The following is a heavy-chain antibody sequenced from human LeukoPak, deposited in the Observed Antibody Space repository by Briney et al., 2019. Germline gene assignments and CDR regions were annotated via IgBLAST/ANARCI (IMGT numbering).Heavy chain of an antibody. Sequence: SETLSLTCPVSGGSISNYYYWTWIRQPPGKGLEWIGYLFYAGSTYYNPSLKSRVTMSVDTSKNQFSLRLSSVTAVDTAVYYCARIGPILGAAWVDYWGQGTLVSVSS. D-gene: IGHD3-3*02. V-gene: IGHV4-59*12. CDR3: ARIGPILGAAWVDY. J-gene: IGHJ4*02. CDR1: GGSISNYY. CDR2: LFYAGST.